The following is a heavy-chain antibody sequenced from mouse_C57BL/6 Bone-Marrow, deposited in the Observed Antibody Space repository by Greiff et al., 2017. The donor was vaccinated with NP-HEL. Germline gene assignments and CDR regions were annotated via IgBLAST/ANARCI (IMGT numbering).Heavy chain of an antibody. V-gene: IGHV1-22*01. CDR3: ARSEGYRVYAMDY. CDR1: GYTFTDYN. D-gene: IGHD2-2*01. CDR2: INPNNGGT. J-gene: IGHJ4*01. Sequence: EVQRVESGPELVKPGASVKMSCKASGYTFTDYNMHWVKQSHGKSLEWIGYINPNNGGTSYNQKFKGKATLTVNKSSSTAYMELRSLTSEDSAVYYCARSEGYRVYAMDYWGQGTSVTVSS.